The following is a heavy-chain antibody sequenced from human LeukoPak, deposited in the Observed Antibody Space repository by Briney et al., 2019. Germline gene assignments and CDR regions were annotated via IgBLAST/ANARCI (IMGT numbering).Heavy chain of an antibody. CDR2: IIPIFGTA. CDR1: GGTFSSYA. V-gene: IGHV1-69*05. CDR3: ARSQYYYDSSGYLRGEGFDY. D-gene: IGHD3-22*01. Sequence: SVKVSCKAPGGTFSSYAISWVRQAPGQGLEWMGGIIPIFGTANYAQKFQGRVTITTDESTSTAYMELSSLRSEDTAVYYCARSQYYYDSSGYLRGEGFDYWGQGTLVTVSS. J-gene: IGHJ4*02.